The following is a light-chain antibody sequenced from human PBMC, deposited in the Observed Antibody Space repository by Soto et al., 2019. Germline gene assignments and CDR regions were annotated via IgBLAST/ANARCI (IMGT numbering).Light chain of an antibody. CDR1: SRDVGGYNY. CDR2: EVS. V-gene: IGLV2-8*01. Sequence: QSALTQPPSASGSPGQSVTISCTGTSRDVGGYNYVSWYQQHPGKAPKVMVYEVSERPSGVPDRFSGSKSGNTASLTVSGLQAEDEADYYCSSYAGSNNVVFGGGTKVTVL. CDR3: SSYAGSNNVV. J-gene: IGLJ2*01.